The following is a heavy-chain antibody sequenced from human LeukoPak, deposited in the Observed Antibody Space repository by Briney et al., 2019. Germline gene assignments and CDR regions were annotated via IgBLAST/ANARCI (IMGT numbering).Heavy chain of an antibody. Sequence: ASVKVSCKASGYTFTGYYMHWVRQAPGQGLEWMGWINPNSGGTNYAQKFQGWVTMTRDTSISTAYMELSRLRSDDTAVYYCAREGTPSSWYEYWGQGTLVTVSS. V-gene: IGHV1-2*04. J-gene: IGHJ4*02. CDR1: GYTFTGYY. CDR2: INPNSGGT. CDR3: AREGTPSSWYEY. D-gene: IGHD6-13*01.